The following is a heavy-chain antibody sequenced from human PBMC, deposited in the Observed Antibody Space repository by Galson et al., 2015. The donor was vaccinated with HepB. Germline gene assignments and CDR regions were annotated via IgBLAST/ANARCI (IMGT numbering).Heavy chain of an antibody. Sequence: SLRLSCAASGFTFDDYTMHWVRQAPGKGLEWVSLLSWDGGSTYYADSVKGRFTISRDNSKNSLYLQMNSLRTEDTAFYYWATDGGTVTTPGYYYYMDVLGKGTTGTVSS. CDR2: LSWDGGST. CDR1: GFTFDDYT. D-gene: IGHD4-17*01. J-gene: IGHJ6*03. V-gene: IGHV3-43*01. CDR3: ATDGGTVTTPGYYYYMDV.